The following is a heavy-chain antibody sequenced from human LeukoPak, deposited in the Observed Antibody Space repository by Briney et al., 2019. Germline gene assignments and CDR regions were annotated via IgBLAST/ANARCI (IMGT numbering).Heavy chain of an antibody. CDR3: AKDLSVRGLPYYFDY. CDR2: ISGSGGST. D-gene: IGHD3-10*01. CDR1: GFSFSNYW. Sequence: PGGSLRLSCAASGFSFSNYWMTWVRQAPGKGLEWVSAISGSGGSTYYADSVKGRFTISRDNSKNTLYLQMNSLRAEDTAVYYRAKDLSVRGLPYYFDYWGQGTLVTVSS. J-gene: IGHJ4*02. V-gene: IGHV3-23*01.